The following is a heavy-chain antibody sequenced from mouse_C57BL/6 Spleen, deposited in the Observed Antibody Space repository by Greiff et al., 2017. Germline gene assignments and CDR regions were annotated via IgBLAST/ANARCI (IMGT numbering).Heavy chain of an antibody. V-gene: IGHV1-72*01. Sequence: VKLMESGAELVKPGASVKLSCKASGYTFTSYWMHWVKQRPGRGLEWIGRIDPNSGGTKYNEKFKSKATLTVDKPSSTAYMQLSSLTSEDSAVYYCARSDSLYYGSSYWYFDVWGTGTTVTVSS. D-gene: IGHD1-1*01. J-gene: IGHJ1*03. CDR1: GYTFTSYW. CDR2: IDPNSGGT. CDR3: ARSDSLYYGSSYWYFDV.